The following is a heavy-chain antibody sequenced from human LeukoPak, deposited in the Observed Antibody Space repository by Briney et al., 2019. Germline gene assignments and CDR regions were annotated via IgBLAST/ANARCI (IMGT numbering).Heavy chain of an antibody. CDR2: IYPGNSDT. J-gene: IGHJ1*01. V-gene: IGHV5-51*01. CDR1: GYNFNSFW. D-gene: IGHD6-6*01. Sequence: GESLKISCKGSGYNFNSFWIGWVRKMPGKGLEWMGIIYPGNSDTRYSPSFQGQVSFSADKSISTAYLQWSSLQASDTAMYYCARLGIAARVEYFQHWGQGTLVTVSS. CDR3: ARLGIAARVEYFQH.